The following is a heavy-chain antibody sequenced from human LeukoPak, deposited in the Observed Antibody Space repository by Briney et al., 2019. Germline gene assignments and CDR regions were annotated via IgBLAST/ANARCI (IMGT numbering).Heavy chain of an antibody. CDR3: ARGMVYSRKRIYYYYMDV. V-gene: IGHV1-69*05. CDR1: GGTFSSCA. CDR2: IIPIFGTA. J-gene: IGHJ6*03. Sequence: SVKASCKASGGTFSSCAISWVRQAPGQGLEWMGGIIPIFGTANYAQKFQGRVTITTDESTSTAYMELSSLRSEDTAVYYCARGMVYSRKRIYYYYMDVWGKGTTVTVSS. D-gene: IGHD2-8*01.